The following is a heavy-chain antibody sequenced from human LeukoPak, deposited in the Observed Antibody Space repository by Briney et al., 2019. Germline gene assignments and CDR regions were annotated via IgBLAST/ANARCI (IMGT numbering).Heavy chain of an antibody. V-gene: IGHV4-39*07. Sequence: PSETLSLTCTVSGGSISSSSYYWGWIRQPPGKGLEWIGSIYYSGSTYYNPSLKSRVTISVDTSKNQFSLKLSSVTAADTAVYYCAREHIPYTSGWSGVFDYWGQGTLVTVSS. D-gene: IGHD6-19*01. J-gene: IGHJ4*02. CDR2: IYYSGST. CDR3: AREHIPYTSGWSGVFDY. CDR1: GGSISSSSYY.